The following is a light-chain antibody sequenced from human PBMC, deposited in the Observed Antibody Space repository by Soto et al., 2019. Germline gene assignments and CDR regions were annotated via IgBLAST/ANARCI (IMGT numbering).Light chain of an antibody. CDR2: WAS. CDR1: KSILDRSKNKSY. V-gene: IGKV4-1*01. J-gene: IGKJ1*01. Sequence: DIVMTQSPDSLAFSLGERATFTCKSSKSILDRSKNKSYLAWYQQKSGQPPKLLIYWASLRESGVPDRFTGSGSGTDFTLTISSLQAEDVAVYYCQQYFTSPWTFGQGTKVEI. CDR3: QQYFTSPWT.